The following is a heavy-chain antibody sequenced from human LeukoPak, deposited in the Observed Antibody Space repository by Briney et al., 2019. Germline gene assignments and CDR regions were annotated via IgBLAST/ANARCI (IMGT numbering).Heavy chain of an antibody. V-gene: IGHV1-18*01. D-gene: IGHD6-19*01. Sequence: ASVKVSCKTSGYIFTSYGISWVRQAPGQGLEWMGWISTYNGNTNYAQKLQGRVTMTTDTSTSTAYMELRSLRSDDTAVYYCARGRSHSTGWPAYYFDYWGQGTLVTVSS. CDR1: GYIFTSYG. CDR3: ARGRSHSTGWPAYYFDY. J-gene: IGHJ4*02. CDR2: ISTYNGNT.